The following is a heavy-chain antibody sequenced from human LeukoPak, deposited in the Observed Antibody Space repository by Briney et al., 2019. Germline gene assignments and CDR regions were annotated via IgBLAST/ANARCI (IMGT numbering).Heavy chain of an antibody. CDR2: ISWNSGSI. J-gene: IGHJ5*02. Sequence: PGGSLRLSCAASGFTFDDYAMHWVRQAPGKGLEWVSGISWNSGSIGYADSVKGRFTISRDNAKNSLYLQMNSLRAEDTALYYCARGGYCSSTSCYTLNWFDPWGQGTLVTVSS. CDR3: ARGGYCSSTSCYTLNWFDP. V-gene: IGHV3-9*01. CDR1: GFTFDDYA. D-gene: IGHD2-2*02.